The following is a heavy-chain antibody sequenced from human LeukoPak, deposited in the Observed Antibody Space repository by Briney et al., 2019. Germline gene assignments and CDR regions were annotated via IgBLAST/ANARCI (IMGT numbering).Heavy chain of an antibody. CDR1: GYTFTSYD. CDR2: MNPNSGNT. D-gene: IGHD3-22*01. J-gene: IGHJ6*03. Sequence: ASVKVSCKASGYTFTSYDINWVRQATGQGLEWMGWMNPNSGNTGYAQKFQGRVTITRNTSISTAYMELSSLRSEDTAVYYCARVCYYDSSGYIDYYYMDVWGKGTTVTISS. CDR3: ARVCYYDSSGYIDYYYMDV. V-gene: IGHV1-8*03.